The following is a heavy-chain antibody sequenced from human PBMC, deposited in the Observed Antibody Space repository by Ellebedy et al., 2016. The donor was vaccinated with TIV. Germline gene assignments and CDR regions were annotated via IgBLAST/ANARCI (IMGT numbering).Heavy chain of an antibody. J-gene: IGHJ4*02. CDR2: ISWNSGSI. CDR1: GFTFNDYA. D-gene: IGHD3-9*01. Sequence: GGSLRLSXAASGFTFNDYAMQWVRQAPGKGLEWVSGISWNSGSIGYADSVKGRFTISRDNAKNSLYLQMNSLRAEDTALYYCAKVNDIVTTYSPITLDFWGQGTLVTVSS. CDR3: AKVNDIVTTYSPITLDF. V-gene: IGHV3-9*01.